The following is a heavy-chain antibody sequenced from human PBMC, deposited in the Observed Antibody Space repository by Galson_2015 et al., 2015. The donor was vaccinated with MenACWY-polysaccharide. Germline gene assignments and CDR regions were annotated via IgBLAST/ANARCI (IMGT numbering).Heavy chain of an antibody. CDR1: GYTFSSYD. J-gene: IGHJ5*02. CDR3: ARGGKYYYDSSGYLNWFDP. V-gene: IGHV1-8*01. Sequence: SVKVSCKSSGYTFSSYDINWVRQTTGQGLEWMGWMNPNSGNTGYAQKFQGRVTMTRNTSISIAYMELSSLRSEDTAVYYCARGGKYYYDSSGYLNWFDPWGQGTLVTVSS. D-gene: IGHD3-22*01. CDR2: MNPNSGNT.